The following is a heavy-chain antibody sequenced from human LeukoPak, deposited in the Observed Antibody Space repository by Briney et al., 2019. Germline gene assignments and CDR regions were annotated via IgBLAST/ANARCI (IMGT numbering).Heavy chain of an antibody. CDR3: ARGEWEAVATIREDYYYYMDV. CDR1: GGTFSSYA. D-gene: IGHD5-12*01. V-gene: IGHV1-69*05. Sequence: SVKVSCKASGGTFSSYAISWVRQAPGQGLEWMGGLIPIFGTANYAQKFQGRVTITTDESTSTAYMELSSLRSEDTAVYYCARGEWEAVATIREDYYYYMDVWGKGTTVTVSS. J-gene: IGHJ6*03. CDR2: LIPIFGTA.